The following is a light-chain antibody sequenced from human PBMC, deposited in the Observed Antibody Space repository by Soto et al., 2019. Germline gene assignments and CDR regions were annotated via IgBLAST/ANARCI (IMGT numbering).Light chain of an antibody. CDR2: KAS. Sequence: DIQMTQSPSTVSGSVGDRLTITCRASQTISSWLAWYQQEPGKAPKLLIYKASTLKSGVPSRFSGSGSGTEFTLTISSLQPDDFATYYCQHYNSYSEAFGQGTKVDIK. CDR3: QHYNSYSEA. J-gene: IGKJ1*01. V-gene: IGKV1-5*03. CDR1: QTISSW.